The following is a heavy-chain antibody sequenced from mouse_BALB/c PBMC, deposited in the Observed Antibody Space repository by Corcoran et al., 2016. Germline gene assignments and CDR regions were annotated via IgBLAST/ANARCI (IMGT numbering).Heavy chain of an antibody. V-gene: IGHV1-18*01. CDR1: GYTFTEYT. J-gene: IGHJ3*01. Sequence: EVQLQQSGPELVKPGASVKISCKTSGYTFTEYTMHWVKQSHGKSLEWIGGINPNNGGTSYDQKFMGKATLTVDKSSSTAYMELRSLTSEDSAVYYCARRDWDVRKTGAWFAYWGQGTLVTVSA. D-gene: IGHD4-1*01. CDR2: INPNNGGT. CDR3: ARRDWDVRKTGAWFAY.